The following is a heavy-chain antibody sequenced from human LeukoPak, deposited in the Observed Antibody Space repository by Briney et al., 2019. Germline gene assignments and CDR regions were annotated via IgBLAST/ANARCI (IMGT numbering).Heavy chain of an antibody. Sequence: PSETLSLTCAVYGGSFSGYYWNWIRQPPGKGLEWIGQINHSGSTNYNPSLKSRVTISVDTSKNQFSLKLSSVTAADTAVYYCARRANGPSYWGQGILVTVSS. D-gene: IGHD2-8*01. CDR1: GGSFSGYY. V-gene: IGHV4-34*01. J-gene: IGHJ4*02. CDR2: INHSGST. CDR3: ARRANGPSY.